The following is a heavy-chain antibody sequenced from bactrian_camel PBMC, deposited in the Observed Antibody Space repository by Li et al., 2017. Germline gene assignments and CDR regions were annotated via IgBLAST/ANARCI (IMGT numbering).Heavy chain of an antibody. CDR2: ICTGDGRA. V-gene: IGHV3-3*01. Sequence: HVQLVESGGGSAQAGGSLRLSCAASGYTANMNCMAWFRQAPGNEREAVAAICTGDGRAYYHDSENDSGKGRFTISRDNAKNTVYLQMNNLRPEDTGIYYCAADEACCSGGFCYFNIPQYKHSGQGTQVTVS. D-gene: IGHD2*01. CDR1: GYTANMNC. J-gene: IGHJ4*01.